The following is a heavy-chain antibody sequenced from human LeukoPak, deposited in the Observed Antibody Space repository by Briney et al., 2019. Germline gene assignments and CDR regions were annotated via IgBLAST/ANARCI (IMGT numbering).Heavy chain of an antibody. Sequence: GGSLRLSCAASGFTFSSYAMSWVRQAPGKGLEWVSAISGSGSSTYYAYSVKGRFTISRDNSKNTLYLQMNSLRAEDTAVYYCARPGYSSYYYYMDVWGKGTTVTVSS. J-gene: IGHJ6*03. CDR3: ARPGYSSYYYYMDV. CDR1: GFTFSSYA. V-gene: IGHV3-23*01. D-gene: IGHD5-18*01. CDR2: ISGSGSST.